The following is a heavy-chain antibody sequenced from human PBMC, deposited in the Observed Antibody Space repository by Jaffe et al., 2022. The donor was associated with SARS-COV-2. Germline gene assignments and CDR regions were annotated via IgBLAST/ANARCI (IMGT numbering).Heavy chain of an antibody. V-gene: IGHV3-30*07. CDR3: AKDLGSWRRGDVYYSMEV. CDR1: GFIFTNYA. Sequence: QMQVVESGGGVVQPGRSLRLSCAASGFIFTNYAFHWARQAPGKGLEWVAVISSDGSDKYYADSVKGRFTVSRDDSKNTLLLQMNGLRAEDTAIYYCAKDLGSWRRGDVYYSMEVWGQGTAVTVSS. CDR2: ISSDGSDK. J-gene: IGHJ6*02. D-gene: IGHD3-10*01.